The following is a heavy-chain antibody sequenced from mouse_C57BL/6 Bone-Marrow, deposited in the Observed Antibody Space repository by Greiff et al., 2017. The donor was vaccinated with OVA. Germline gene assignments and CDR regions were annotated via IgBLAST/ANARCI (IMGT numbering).Heavy chain of an antibody. V-gene: IGHV2-9-1*01. Sequence: VKLMESGPGLVAPSQSLSITCTVSGFSLTSYAISWVRQPPGKGLEWLGVIWTGGGTNYNSALKSRLSISKDNSKSQVFLKMNSLQTDDTARYYCARNPFITTVGYYFDYWGQGTTLTVSS. CDR3: ARNPFITTVGYYFDY. J-gene: IGHJ2*01. CDR1: GFSLTSYA. CDR2: IWTGGGT. D-gene: IGHD1-1*01.